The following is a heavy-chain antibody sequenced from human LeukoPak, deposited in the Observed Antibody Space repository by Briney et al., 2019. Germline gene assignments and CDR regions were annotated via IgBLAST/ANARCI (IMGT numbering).Heavy chain of an antibody. D-gene: IGHD3-22*01. CDR3: ARRAGDYSHPYDY. V-gene: IGHV3-53*01. CDR2: IYTTGRT. CDR1: GFTVSSDS. Sequence: GGSLRLSCTVSGFTVSSDSMSWVRQAPGKGLEWVSFIYTTGRTHDSDSVKGRFTISRDSSKNTLYLQMNSLRAEDTAVYYCARRAGDYSHPYDYWGQGTLVTVSS. J-gene: IGHJ4*02.